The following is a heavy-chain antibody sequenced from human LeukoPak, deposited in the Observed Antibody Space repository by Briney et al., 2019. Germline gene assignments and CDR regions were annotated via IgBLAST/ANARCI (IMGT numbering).Heavy chain of an antibody. J-gene: IGHJ3*02. CDR3: AREGSGNAFDI. V-gene: IGHV3-21*01. Sequence: PGGSLRLSCAASGYTFSSYSMNWVRQAPGKGLEWVSSISSSSSYIYYADSVKGRFTISRDNAKNSLYLQMNSLRAEDTAVYYCAREGSGNAFDIWGQGTMVTVSS. D-gene: IGHD3-10*01. CDR2: ISSSSSYI. CDR1: GYTFSSYS.